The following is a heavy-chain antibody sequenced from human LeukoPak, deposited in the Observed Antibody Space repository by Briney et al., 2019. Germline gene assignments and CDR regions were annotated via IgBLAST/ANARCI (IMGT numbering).Heavy chain of an antibody. CDR2: INHSGST. CDR3: AGAGTIPLRGVINY. D-gene: IGHD3-10*01. J-gene: IGHJ4*02. V-gene: IGHV4-34*01. CDR1: GGSFSGYY. Sequence: TETLSLTCAVDGGSFSGYYWSWIRQPPGKGLEWIGEINHSGSTNYNPSLKSRVTISVDTSKNQFSLKLSSVTAADTAVYYCAGAGTIPLRGVINYWGQGTLVTVSS.